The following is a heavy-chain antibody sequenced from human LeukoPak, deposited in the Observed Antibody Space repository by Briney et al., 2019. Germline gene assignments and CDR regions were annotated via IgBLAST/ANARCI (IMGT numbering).Heavy chain of an antibody. CDR1: GGSISSYY. D-gene: IGHD1-14*01. Sequence: PSETLSLTCTVSGGSISSYYWSWIRQPPGKGLEWIGYIYYSGSTNYNPSLKSRVTISVDASKNQFSLRLTSVTAADTAVYYCVRTNPWDLTYYFDYWGQGTLVTVSS. V-gene: IGHV4-59*01. J-gene: IGHJ4*02. CDR3: VRTNPWDLTYYFDY. CDR2: IYYSGST.